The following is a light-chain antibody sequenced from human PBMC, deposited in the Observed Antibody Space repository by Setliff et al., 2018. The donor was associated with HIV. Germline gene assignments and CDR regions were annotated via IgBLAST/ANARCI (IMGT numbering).Light chain of an antibody. Sequence: QSVLTQPASVSGSPGQSITIPCTGTSGDIGHYNYVSWYRQHPGKAPKLVIFDVNDRPSGVSPRFSGSKSGNTASLTISGLQTEDEADFYCSSYTGSATPWIFGTGTKVTVL. CDR2: DVN. J-gene: IGLJ1*01. CDR1: SGDIGHYNY. V-gene: IGLV2-14*03. CDR3: SSYTGSATPWI.